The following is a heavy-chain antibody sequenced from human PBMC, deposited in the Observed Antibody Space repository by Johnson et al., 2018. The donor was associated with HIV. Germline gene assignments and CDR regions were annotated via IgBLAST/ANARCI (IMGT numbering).Heavy chain of an antibody. CDR2: ISGNSGSR. J-gene: IGHJ3*02. Sequence: VQLVESGGGLVQPGRSLRVSCAASGFTFDDYAMHWVRQAPGKGLEWVAGISGNSGSRGYADSVKGRFIISRDNAKNSLNLQMNSLRAEDTALYYCAKGMLAERGAFDIWGQGTMVTVSS. CDR1: GFTFDDYA. CDR3: AKGMLAERGAFDI. D-gene: IGHD3-3*02. V-gene: IGHV3-9*01.